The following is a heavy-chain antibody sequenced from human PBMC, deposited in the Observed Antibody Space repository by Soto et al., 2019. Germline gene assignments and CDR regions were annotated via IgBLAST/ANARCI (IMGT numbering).Heavy chain of an antibody. J-gene: IGHJ6*03. CDR3: AADSHDSGAVSYYYMEV. Sequence: ASVKVSCKASGGTFSSYTISWVRQAPGQGLEWMGRIIPILGIANYAQKFQGRVTITADKSTSTAYMELSSLRSEDTAVYYCAADSHDSGAVSYYYMEVWGTRTTVTVSS. V-gene: IGHV1-69*02. D-gene: IGHD3-3*01. CDR1: GGTFSSYT. CDR2: IIPILGIA.